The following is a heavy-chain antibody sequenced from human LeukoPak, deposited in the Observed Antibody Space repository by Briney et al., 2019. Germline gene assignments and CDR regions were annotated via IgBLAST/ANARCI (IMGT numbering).Heavy chain of an antibody. CDR3: ARGYSGNYRTDY. CDR1: GFTFSNYW. V-gene: IGHV3-74*01. CDR2: INTNGSNT. J-gene: IGHJ4*02. Sequence: LSGGSLILSCAVSGFTFSNYWMHWVRQAAGKGLAWVARINTNGSNTTYADSVKGRFNISRDNAKNTLSLQMNSLRTEDTAVYYCARGYSGNYRTDYWGLGTLVTVSS. D-gene: IGHD1-26*01.